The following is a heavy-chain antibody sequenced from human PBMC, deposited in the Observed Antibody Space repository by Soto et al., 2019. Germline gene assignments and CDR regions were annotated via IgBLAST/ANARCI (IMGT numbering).Heavy chain of an antibody. CDR3: ARERTFGDNKHNYMDV. J-gene: IGHJ6*03. CDR1: ECTFSRHG. CDR2: IWSDGSNE. Sequence: QVQLVESGAGVDQPGWSLRLSCAASECTFSRHGIHWVRQAPGKGLQWVGVIWSDGSNEVYADSVKGRFIISRDNSKNILYLQMNSLRAEDTAVYYCARERTFGDNKHNYMDVWGTGITVTVSS. V-gene: IGHV3-33*01. D-gene: IGHD3-10*01.